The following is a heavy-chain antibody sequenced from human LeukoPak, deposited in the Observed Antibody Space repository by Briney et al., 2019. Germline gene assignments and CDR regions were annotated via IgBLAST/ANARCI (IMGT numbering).Heavy chain of an antibody. CDR1: GGTFSSYA. Sequence: SVKVSCKASGGTFSSYAISWVRQAPGQGLEWMGRIIPILGIANYAQKFQGRVTITADKSTSTAYMELSSLRSEDTAVYYCARVRSYDFWSGYYTNYYYYMDVWGKGTTVTVSS. D-gene: IGHD3-3*01. CDR2: IIPILGIA. V-gene: IGHV1-69*04. J-gene: IGHJ6*03. CDR3: ARVRSYDFWSGYYTNYYYYMDV.